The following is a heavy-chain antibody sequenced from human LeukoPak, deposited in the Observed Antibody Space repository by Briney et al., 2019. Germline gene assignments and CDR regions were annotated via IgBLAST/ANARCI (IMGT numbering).Heavy chain of an antibody. J-gene: IGHJ5*02. CDR2: MNPNSGNT. D-gene: IGHD6-19*01. Sequence: ASVKVSCKASGYTFTSYDINWVRQATGQGLEWMGWMNPNSGNTGYAQKFQGRVTMTRNTSISTAYTELSSLRSEDTAVYYCASGSSGWYSNWFDPWGQGTLVTVSS. CDR3: ASGSSGWYSNWFDP. CDR1: GYTFTSYD. V-gene: IGHV1-8*01.